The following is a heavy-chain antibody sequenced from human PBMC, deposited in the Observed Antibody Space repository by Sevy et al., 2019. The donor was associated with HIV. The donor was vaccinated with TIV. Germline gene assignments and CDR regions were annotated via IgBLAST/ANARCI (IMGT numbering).Heavy chain of an antibody. Sequence: GGSLRLSCAASGFTFSDYYMSWIRQAPGKGLEWVSYISSSGSTIYYADSVKGRFTISRDNAKNSLYLQMNSLRAEDTAVYYCARDRYSNYALGNYLYGMDVWGQGTTVTVYS. D-gene: IGHD4-4*01. V-gene: IGHV3-11*01. J-gene: IGHJ6*02. CDR3: ARDRYSNYALGNYLYGMDV. CDR2: ISSSGSTI. CDR1: GFTFSDYY.